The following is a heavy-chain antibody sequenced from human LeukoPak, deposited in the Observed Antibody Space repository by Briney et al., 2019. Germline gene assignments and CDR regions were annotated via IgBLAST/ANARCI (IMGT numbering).Heavy chain of an antibody. CDR2: ISWNSGSI. J-gene: IGHJ2*01. Sequence: GGSLRLSCAASGFTFSSYAMSWVRQAPGKGLEWVSGISWNSGSIGYADSVKGRFTISRDNAKNSLYLQMNSLRAEDTALYYCAKVTTYYYDSSGYKGYFDLWGRGTLVTVSS. CDR3: AKVTTYYYDSSGYKGYFDL. CDR1: GFTFSSYA. D-gene: IGHD3-22*01. V-gene: IGHV3-9*01.